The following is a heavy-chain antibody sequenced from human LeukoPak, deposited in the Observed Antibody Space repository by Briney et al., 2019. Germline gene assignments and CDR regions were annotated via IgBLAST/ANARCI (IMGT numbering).Heavy chain of an antibody. V-gene: IGHV3-72*01. CDR1: GFISSGFY. D-gene: IGHD6-19*01. CDR2: TRNRDNGYST. CDR3: VRDENSRGTGWGSGGF. Sequence: GGSLRLSCAASGFISSGFYMDWARQAPGKGLEWVGRTRNRDNGYSTEYAASVKRRFTIPRDDSKNSPYLQMNSLRVEDTAMYYCVRDENSRGTGWGSGGFWGQGTLVVVSS. J-gene: IGHJ4*02.